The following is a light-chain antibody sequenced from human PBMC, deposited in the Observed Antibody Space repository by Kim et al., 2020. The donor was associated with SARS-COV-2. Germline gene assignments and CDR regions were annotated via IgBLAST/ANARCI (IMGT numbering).Light chain of an antibody. CDR1: QCISRSR. J-gene: IGKJ2*03. CDR3: QQYAGSLYS. CDR2: GVH. Sequence: SPGKSATLSHGACQCISRSRLAWYQQWPGQAPRHLIYGVHHRASGISDRFSGSGSGTDFTLTNSELEPEDFALYYGQQYAGSLYSLGRGTKLEI. V-gene: IGKV3-20*01.